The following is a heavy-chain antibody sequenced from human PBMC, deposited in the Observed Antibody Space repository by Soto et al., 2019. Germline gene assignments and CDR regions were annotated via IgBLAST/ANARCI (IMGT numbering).Heavy chain of an antibody. V-gene: IGHV3-9*01. J-gene: IGHJ3*02. D-gene: IGHD5-12*01. CDR3: AKDGGSGYDFGDAFDI. Sequence: GGSLRLSCAASGFTFDDYAMHWVRQAPGKGLEWVSGISWNSGSIGYADSVKGRFTISRDNAKNSLYLQMNSLRAEDTALYYCAKDGGSGYDFGDAFDIWGQGTMVTVSS. CDR1: GFTFDDYA. CDR2: ISWNSGSI.